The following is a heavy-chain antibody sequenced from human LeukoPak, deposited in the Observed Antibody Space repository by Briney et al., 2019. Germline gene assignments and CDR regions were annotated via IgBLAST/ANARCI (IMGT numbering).Heavy chain of an antibody. V-gene: IGHV4-34*01. D-gene: IGHD3-10*01. CDR3: ARAGITMVRGVISY. CDR1: GGSFSGYY. Sequence: SETLSLTCAVYGGSFSGYYWSWIRQPPGKGLEWIGEINHSGSTNYNPSLKSRVTISVDTSKNQFSLKLSSVTAADTAVYYCARAGITMVRGVISYWGQGTLVTVSS. CDR2: INHSGST. J-gene: IGHJ4*02.